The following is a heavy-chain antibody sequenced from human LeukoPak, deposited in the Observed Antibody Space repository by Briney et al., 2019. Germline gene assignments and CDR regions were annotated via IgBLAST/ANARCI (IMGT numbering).Heavy chain of an antibody. CDR2: FSNRGTT. V-gene: IGHV4-59*08. J-gene: IGHJ4*02. CDR3: ARWDDSDWGFGN. D-gene: IGHD6-19*01. CDR1: GVSISSYS. Sequence: PSETLSLTCIVSGVSISSYSWNWIRQSPGKGLEWVGYFSNRGTTSYNPSLNNRVTISVDTSKNQLSLKLTSVTDADTAVYYCARWDDSDWGFGNWGPGTLVTVSS.